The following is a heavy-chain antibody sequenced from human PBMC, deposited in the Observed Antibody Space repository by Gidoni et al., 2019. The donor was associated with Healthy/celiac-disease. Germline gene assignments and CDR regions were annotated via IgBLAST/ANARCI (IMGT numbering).Heavy chain of an antibody. CDR3: AKDRSAYYDSSGYYWGEYFQH. V-gene: IGHV3-30*18. CDR2: ISYDGSNK. CDR1: GFTFSRSG. J-gene: IGHJ1*01. Sequence: QVQLVESGGGVVQPGRSLRLSCAASGFTFSRSGMHWVRQAPGKGLEWVAVISYDGSNKYYADSVKGRFTISRDNSKNTLYLQMNSLRAEDTAVYYCAKDRSAYYDSSGYYWGEYFQHWGQGTLVTVSS. D-gene: IGHD3-22*01.